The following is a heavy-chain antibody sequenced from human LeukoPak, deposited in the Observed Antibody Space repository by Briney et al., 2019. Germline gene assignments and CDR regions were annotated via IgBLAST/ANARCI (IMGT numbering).Heavy chain of an antibody. CDR2: INPNSGGT. CDR3: ARDFMVRGVIIGKWFDP. CDR1: GYTFTGYY. Sequence: ASVKVSCKASGYTFTGYYMHWVRQAPGQGLEWMGWINPNSGGTNYAQKFQGRVTMTRDTSISTAYMELSRLRSDDTAVYYCARDFMVRGVIIGKWFDPWGQGTLVTVSS. D-gene: IGHD3-10*01. J-gene: IGHJ5*02. V-gene: IGHV1-2*02.